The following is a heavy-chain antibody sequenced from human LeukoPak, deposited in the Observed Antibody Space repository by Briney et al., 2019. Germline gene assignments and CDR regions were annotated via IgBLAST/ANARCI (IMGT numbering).Heavy chain of an antibody. CDR1: GFTFSSYS. CDR2: ISSSSSYI. V-gene: IGHV3-21*01. Sequence: GGSLRLSCAASGFTFSSYSMNWVRQAPGKGLEWVSSISSSSSYIYYADSVKGRFTISRDNAKNSLYLQMNSLRAEDTAVYYCARESTQGIAAIFAYWYFDHWGRGTLVTVSS. D-gene: IGHD6-13*01. CDR3: ARESTQGIAAIFAYWYFDH. J-gene: IGHJ2*01.